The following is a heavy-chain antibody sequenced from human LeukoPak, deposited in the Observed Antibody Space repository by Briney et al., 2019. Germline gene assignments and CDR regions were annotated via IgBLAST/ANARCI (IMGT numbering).Heavy chain of an antibody. J-gene: IGHJ3*01. V-gene: IGHV1-2*02. CDR2: IDPKSGRT. CDR3: ARDPNAGPTPDAFDL. CDR1: GYSFTDHY. D-gene: IGHD4-17*01. Sequence: GASVKVSCKASGYSFTDHYIHWVRQASGQGLEWLGWIDPKSGRTAYAQKFQGRVTVTRDTSVTMVYMELTRLTSDDTAVYYCARDPNAGPTPDAFDLWGPGTLVTVSS.